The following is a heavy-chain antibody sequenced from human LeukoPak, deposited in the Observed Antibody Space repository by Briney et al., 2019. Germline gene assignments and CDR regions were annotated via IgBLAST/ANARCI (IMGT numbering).Heavy chain of an antibody. CDR1: GFTVSSNY. J-gene: IGHJ4*02. CDR3: AKDISPGGVLRYFDSGGYFDY. CDR2: IYSGGST. V-gene: IGHV3-53*01. Sequence: QTGGSLRLSCAASGFTVSSNYMSWVRQAPGKGLEWVSVIYSGGSTYYADSVKGRFTISRDNSKNTLYLQMNSLRAEDTAVYYCAKDISPGGVLRYFDSGGYFDYWGQGTLVTVSS. D-gene: IGHD3-9*01.